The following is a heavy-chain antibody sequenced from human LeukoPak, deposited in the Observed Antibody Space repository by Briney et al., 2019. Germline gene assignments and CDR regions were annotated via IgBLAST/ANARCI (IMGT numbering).Heavy chain of an antibody. V-gene: IGHV3-33*01. CDR1: GFTFSSYG. J-gene: IGHJ5*02. D-gene: IGHD3-10*01. CDR3: AREITMVRGQTSNWFDP. Sequence: GGSLRLSCAASGFTFSSYGMHWVRQAPGKGLEWVAVIWYDGSNKYYADSVKGRFTISRDNSKNTLYLRMNSLRAEDTAVYYCAREITMVRGQTSNWFDPWGQGTLVTVSS. CDR2: IWYDGSNK.